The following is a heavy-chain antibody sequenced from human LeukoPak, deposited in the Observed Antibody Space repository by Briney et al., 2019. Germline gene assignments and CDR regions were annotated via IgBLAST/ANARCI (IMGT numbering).Heavy chain of an antibody. J-gene: IGHJ4*02. V-gene: IGHV4-4*02. CDR1: GDYIRTNNW. Sequence: ASETLSLTCTVSGDYIRTNNWWIWVRQSPGKGLEWIGEIYQSGTTNYNPSLKSRVTISVDKSKNLFSLKLSSVTAADTAVYYCARGSLYIAAAVYYFDYWGQGTLVTVSS. CDR3: ARGSLYIAAAVYYFDY. CDR2: IYQSGTT. D-gene: IGHD6-13*01.